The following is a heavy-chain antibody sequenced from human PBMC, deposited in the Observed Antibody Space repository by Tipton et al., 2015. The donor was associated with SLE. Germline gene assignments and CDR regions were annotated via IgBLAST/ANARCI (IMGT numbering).Heavy chain of an antibody. J-gene: IGHJ3*02. CDR2: ISQSGGS. D-gene: IGHD6-6*01. CDR3: ARGGVAAPGAGAFDI. CDR1: GASISNGYF. Sequence: TLSLTCTVSGASISNGYFWGWIRQPPGKGLEWIGQISQSGGSHYNPSLRSRATISVDTSKNQISLKLASVTAADTAIYYCARGGVAAPGAGAFDIWGQGTMVTVSS. V-gene: IGHV4-38-2*02.